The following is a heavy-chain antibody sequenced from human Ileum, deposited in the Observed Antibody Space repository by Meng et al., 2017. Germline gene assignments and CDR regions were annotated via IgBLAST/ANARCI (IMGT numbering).Heavy chain of an antibody. Sequence: QAHLQESGPGLVRPSEPLSLTCTISGGSVNTGSYYWSWIRQPPGKGLEWIGYMYFSGSTKYNASLKSRVSISVDTSKKQFSLNLTSVTAADTAVYYCARGHYDKYFDSWGQGTLVTGSS. D-gene: IGHD3-22*01. J-gene: IGHJ4*02. CDR3: ARGHYDKYFDS. V-gene: IGHV4-61*01. CDR1: GGSVNTGSYY. CDR2: MYFSGST.